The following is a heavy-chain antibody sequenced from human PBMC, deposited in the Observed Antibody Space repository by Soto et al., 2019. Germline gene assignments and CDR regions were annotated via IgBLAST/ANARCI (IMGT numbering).Heavy chain of an antibody. Sequence: SETLSLTCTVSGVSISSYYWIWIRQPPGKGLEWIGYIYYSGSTNYNPSLKSRVTISVDTSKNQFSLKLSSVTAADTAVYYCARINYGSGSYFHYYGMDVWGQGTTVTVSS. CDR1: GVSISSYY. V-gene: IGHV4-59*01. J-gene: IGHJ6*02. CDR3: ARINYGSGSYFHYYGMDV. D-gene: IGHD3-10*01. CDR2: IYYSGST.